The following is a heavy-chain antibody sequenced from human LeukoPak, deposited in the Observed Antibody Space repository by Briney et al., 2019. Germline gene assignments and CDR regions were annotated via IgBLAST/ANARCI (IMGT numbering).Heavy chain of an antibody. CDR3: AREQGAGGVLDGTNPYDY. CDR2: ISSSSSTI. J-gene: IGHJ4*02. D-gene: IGHD5-24*01. V-gene: IGHV3-48*04. Sequence: PGGSLRLSCAASGFTFSSYSMNWVRQAPGKGLEWVSYISSSSSTIYYADSVKGRFTISRDNAKNSLYLQMNSLRAEDTAVYYCAREQGAGGVLDGTNPYDYWGQGTLVTVSS. CDR1: GFTFSSYS.